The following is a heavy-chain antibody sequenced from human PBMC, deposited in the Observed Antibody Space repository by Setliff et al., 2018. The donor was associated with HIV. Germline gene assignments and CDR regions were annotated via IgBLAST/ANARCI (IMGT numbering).Heavy chain of an antibody. J-gene: IGHJ6*03. V-gene: IGHV3-30*07. CDR3: AKGRYSSGANYYYYYMDV. Sequence: PGGSLRLSCVASEFTFSSYAMHWVRQAPGKGLEWVAVMPDDGSKEYYTDSVKGRFTISRDNSKNTLYLQMNSLRAEDTAVYYCAKGRYSSGANYYYYYMDVWGKGTTVTVSS. CDR2: MPDDGSKE. CDR1: EFTFSSYA. D-gene: IGHD6-19*01.